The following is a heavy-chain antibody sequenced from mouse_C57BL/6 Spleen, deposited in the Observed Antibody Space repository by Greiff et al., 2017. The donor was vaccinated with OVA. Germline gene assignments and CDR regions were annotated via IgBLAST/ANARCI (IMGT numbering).Heavy chain of an antibody. V-gene: IGHV1-52*01. CDR2: IDPSDSET. D-gene: IGHD1-1*01. J-gene: IGHJ3*01. CDR3: ARPYYGSSLGY. Sequence: VQLQQPGAELVRPGSSVKLSCKASGYTFTSYWMHWVKQRPIQGLEWIGNIDPSDSETLYNQKFKDKATLTVDKSSSTAYMQLSSLTSEDSAVYYCARPYYGSSLGYWGQGTLVTVSA. CDR1: GYTFTSYW.